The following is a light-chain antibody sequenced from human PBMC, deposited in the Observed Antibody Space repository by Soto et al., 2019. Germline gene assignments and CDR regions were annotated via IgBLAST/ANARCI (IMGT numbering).Light chain of an antibody. Sequence: EIALTPSPATLFLSPGERAPHSCRASQSVTTYLAWYQQKPGQAPRLLIYDASNRATGIPARFSGSGSGTDFTLTIRSLEPEDLAVYYCQQSSNWPPITVGQGTRLEIK. CDR1: QSVTTY. CDR3: QQSSNWPPIT. J-gene: IGKJ5*01. CDR2: DAS. V-gene: IGKV3-11*01.